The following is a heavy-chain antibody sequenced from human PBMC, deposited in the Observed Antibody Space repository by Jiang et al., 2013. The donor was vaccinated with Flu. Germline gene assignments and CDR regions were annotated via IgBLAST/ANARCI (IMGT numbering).Heavy chain of an antibody. CDR3: ARDGARGADSSGWWGY. J-gene: IGHJ4*02. D-gene: IGHD6-19*01. CDR2: IYYSGST. V-gene: IGHV4-59*12. CDR1: GGSISSYY. Sequence: LLKPSETLSLTCTVSGGSISSYYWSWIRQPPGKGLEWIGYIYYSGSTNYNPSLKSRVTISVDTSKNQFSLKLTSVTAADTAVYYCARDGARGADSSGWWGYWGQGTLVTVSS.